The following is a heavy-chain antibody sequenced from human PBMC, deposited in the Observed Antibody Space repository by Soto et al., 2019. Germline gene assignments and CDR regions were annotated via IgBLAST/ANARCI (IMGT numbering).Heavy chain of an antibody. D-gene: IGHD3-9*01. CDR1: GGTFSSYA. CDR2: IIPIFGTA. V-gene: IGHV1-69*13. J-gene: IGHJ6*02. CDR3: ARERSYDILTGYPYYGMDV. Sequence: SVKVSCKASGGTFSSYAISWVRQAPGQGLEWMGGIIPIFGTANYAQKFQGRVTITADESTSTAYMELSSLRSEDTAVYYCARERSYDILTGYPYYGMDVWGQGTTVTVSS.